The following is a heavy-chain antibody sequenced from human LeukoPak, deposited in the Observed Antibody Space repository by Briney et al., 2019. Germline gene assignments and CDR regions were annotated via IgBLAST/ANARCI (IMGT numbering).Heavy chain of an antibody. CDR3: ARDPINCSSASCDYYYYYYMDV. CDR2: ISYDGSNK. D-gene: IGHD2-2*01. Sequence: GGSLRLSCAASGFTFSSYAMHWVRQAPGKGLEWVAVISYDGSNKYYADSVKGRFTISIDNSKNTLYLQMNSLRAEDTAVYFCARDPINCSSASCDYYYYYYMDVWGKGTTVTVSS. J-gene: IGHJ6*03. CDR1: GFTFSSYA. V-gene: IGHV3-30-3*01.